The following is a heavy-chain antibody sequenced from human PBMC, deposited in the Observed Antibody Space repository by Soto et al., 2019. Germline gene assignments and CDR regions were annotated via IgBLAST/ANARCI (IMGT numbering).Heavy chain of an antibody. Sequence: QVQLQQWGAGLLKPSETLSLTCAVYGGFVSSGSYYWSWIRQPPGKGLEWIGEMSHSGGTHFNPYSKSRVTISVDTSKNQFSLKMSSVTAADTALYYCARVERGTATTVVDAFDIWGPGTMVTVSS. V-gene: IGHV4-34*01. J-gene: IGHJ3*02. CDR1: GGFVSSGSYY. CDR3: ARVERGTATTVVDAFDI. D-gene: IGHD1-1*01. CDR2: MSHSGGT.